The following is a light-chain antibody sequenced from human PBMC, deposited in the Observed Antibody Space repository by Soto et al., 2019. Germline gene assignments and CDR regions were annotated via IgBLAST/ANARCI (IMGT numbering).Light chain of an antibody. V-gene: IGKV3-15*01. Sequence: EIWRTQSPATLSVSPGERATLSCRASQSVSSNLAWYQQKPGQAPRLLIYGASTRATGIPARFSGSGSGTEFTLTISSLQSEDFAVYYCQQYNNWPPFGGGTKVDIK. J-gene: IGKJ4*01. CDR2: GAS. CDR1: QSVSSN. CDR3: QQYNNWPP.